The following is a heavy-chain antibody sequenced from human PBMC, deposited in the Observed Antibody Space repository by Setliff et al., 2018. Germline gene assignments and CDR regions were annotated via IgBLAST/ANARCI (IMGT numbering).Heavy chain of an antibody. D-gene: IGHD6-13*01. J-gene: IGHJ6*03. Sequence: TSETLSLTCTVSDGSSSSHYWSWIRQPPGKGLEWIGTVYDSGTTYYNPSLKSRVSISVDTSKNQFSPKLTSVTAADTAVYYCASYQGSTWGMDVWGKGTTVTVS. V-gene: IGHV4-39*01. CDR2: VYDSGTT. CDR3: ASYQGSTWGMDV. CDR1: DGSSSSHY.